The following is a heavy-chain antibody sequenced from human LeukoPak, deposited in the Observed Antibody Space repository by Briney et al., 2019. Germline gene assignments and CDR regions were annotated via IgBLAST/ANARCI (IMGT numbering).Heavy chain of an antibody. CDR2: ITKSGSTI. CDR1: GFTFSSYE. Sequence: GGSLRLSCAASGFTFSSYEMNWVRQAPGKGLEWVSYITKSGSTIYYADSVKGRFTISRDNAKNSLYLQMNSLRVEDTAVYYCARGGGSGYHGFGYWGQGTLVTVSS. CDR3: ARGGGSGYHGFGY. D-gene: IGHD3-3*01. J-gene: IGHJ4*02. V-gene: IGHV3-48*03.